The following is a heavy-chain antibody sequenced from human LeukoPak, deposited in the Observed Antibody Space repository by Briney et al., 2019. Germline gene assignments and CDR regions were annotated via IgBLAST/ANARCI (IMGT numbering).Heavy chain of an antibody. CDR2: ISSSSSYI. D-gene: IGHD2-2*02. J-gene: IGHJ4*02. CDR3: AREGEYCSSTSCYNYFDY. CDR1: GITFSSYS. V-gene: IGHV3-21*01. Sequence: GGSLRLSRAASGITFSSYSMNWVRQAPGEGLEWVLSISSSSSYIYYADSVKGRFTISRDNAKNSLYLQMNSLRAEDTAVYYCAREGEYCSSTSCYNYFDYWGQGTLVTVSS.